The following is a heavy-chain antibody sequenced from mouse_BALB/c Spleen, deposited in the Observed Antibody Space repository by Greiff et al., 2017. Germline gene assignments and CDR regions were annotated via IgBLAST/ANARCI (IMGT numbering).Heavy chain of an antibody. D-gene: IGHD1-1*01. V-gene: IGHV1-80*01. CDR3: ARSDYGSSDVAY. J-gene: IGHJ3*01. CDR2: IYPGDGDT. CDR1: GYAFSSYW. Sequence: QVQLKESGAELVRPGSSVKISCKASGYAFSSYWMNWVKQRPGQGLEWIGQIYPGDGDTNYNGKFKGKATLTADKSSSTAYMQLSSLTSEDSAVYICARSDYGSSDVAYWGQGTLVTVSA.